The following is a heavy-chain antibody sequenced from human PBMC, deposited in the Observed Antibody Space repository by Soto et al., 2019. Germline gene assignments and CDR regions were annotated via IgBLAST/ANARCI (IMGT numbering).Heavy chain of an antibody. CDR3: ASMNLDY. J-gene: IGHJ4*02. Sequence: SETLSLTCAVYGGSFSGYYWSWIRQPPGKGLEWIGEINHSGSTNYNPSLKSRVTISVDTSKNQFSLKLSSVTAADTAVYYCASMNLDYWGQGTLVTVSS. CDR1: GGSFSGYY. D-gene: IGHD3-16*01. V-gene: IGHV4-34*01. CDR2: INHSGST.